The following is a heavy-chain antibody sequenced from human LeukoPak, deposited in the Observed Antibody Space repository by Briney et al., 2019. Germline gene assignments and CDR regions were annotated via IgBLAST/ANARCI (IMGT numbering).Heavy chain of an antibody. V-gene: IGHV1-24*01. J-gene: IGHJ4*02. CDR1: GYTLTELS. Sequence: ASVKVSCQVSGYTLTELSMHWVRQAPGKGLEWMGGFDPEDGETIYAQKFQGRVTMTEDTSTDTAYMELSSLRSEDTAVYYCATKRKGVRGPDFDYWGQGTLVTVSS. CDR3: ATKRKGVRGPDFDY. D-gene: IGHD3-16*01. CDR2: FDPEDGET.